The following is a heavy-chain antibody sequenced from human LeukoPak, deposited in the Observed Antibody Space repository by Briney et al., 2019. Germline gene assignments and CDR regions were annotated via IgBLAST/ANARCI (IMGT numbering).Heavy chain of an antibody. CDR1: GYTFIHYW. CDR2: IDPSDSYT. J-gene: IGHJ3*01. D-gene: IGHD3-22*01. V-gene: IGHV5-10-1*01. Sequence: SGESLRISCQTSGYTFIHYWISWVRQVPGKGLEWMGRIDPSDSYTNYGPPFQGHITISADRSLNTSYLQWSGLKASDTAMYFCARHGPTYFYDSSGVFDVWGRRTKVIVSS. CDR3: ARHGPTYFYDSSGVFDV.